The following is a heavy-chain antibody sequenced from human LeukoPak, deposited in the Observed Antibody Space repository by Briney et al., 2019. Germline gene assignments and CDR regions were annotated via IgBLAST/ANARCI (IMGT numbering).Heavy chain of an antibody. CDR3: ARDHYDSSGYYYVSYFDY. V-gene: IGHV1-2*06. CDR1: GYTFTGYY. D-gene: IGHD3-22*01. J-gene: IGHJ4*02. Sequence: ASVKVSCKASGYTFTGYYMHWVRQAPGQGLEWMGRINPNSGGTNYAQKFQGRVTMTRDTSISTAYMELSRLRSDDTAVYYCARDHYDSSGYYYVSYFDYWGQGTLVTVSS. CDR2: INPNSGGT.